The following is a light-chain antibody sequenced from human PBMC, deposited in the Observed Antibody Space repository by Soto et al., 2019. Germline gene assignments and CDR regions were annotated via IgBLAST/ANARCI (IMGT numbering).Light chain of an antibody. CDR1: SSNIESNT. Sequence: QAVVTQPPSASGTPGQRVTISCSGSSSNIESNTVNWYQQLPGTAPKLLIYSYNQRPSGVPDRFSGSKSGTSASLAISGLQSEDEDDYYCATWDDRLNGWVFGGGTKLTVL. J-gene: IGLJ3*02. CDR2: SYN. CDR3: ATWDDRLNGWV. V-gene: IGLV1-44*01.